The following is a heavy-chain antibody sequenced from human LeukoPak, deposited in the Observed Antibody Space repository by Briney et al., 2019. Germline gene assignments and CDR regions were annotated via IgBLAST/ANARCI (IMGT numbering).Heavy chain of an antibody. Sequence: ASVKVSCKASGYTFTSYDINWVRQAPGQGLEWMGIINPSGGSTSYAQKFQGRVTMTRDTSTSTVYMELSSLRSEDTAVYCCASGRDGYNYPYWGQGTLVTVSS. CDR1: GYTFTSYD. CDR3: ASGRDGYNYPY. D-gene: IGHD5-24*01. CDR2: INPSGGST. V-gene: IGHV1-46*01. J-gene: IGHJ4*02.